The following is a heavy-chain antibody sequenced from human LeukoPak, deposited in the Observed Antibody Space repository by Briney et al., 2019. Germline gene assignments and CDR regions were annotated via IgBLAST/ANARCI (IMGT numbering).Heavy chain of an antibody. CDR3: VREGEYGEDYY. D-gene: IGHD4-17*01. Sequence: SSQTLSLTCTVSGGSSVSSGGYYWTWIRQHPEKGLEWIGYFYYRASYNPSLNGRVSISIDTSKNQFSLRLTSVTAADTALYYCVREGEYGEDYYWGQGIQLIVSA. V-gene: IGHV4-31*03. CDR1: GGSSVSSGGYY. J-gene: IGHJ4*02. CDR2: FYYRA.